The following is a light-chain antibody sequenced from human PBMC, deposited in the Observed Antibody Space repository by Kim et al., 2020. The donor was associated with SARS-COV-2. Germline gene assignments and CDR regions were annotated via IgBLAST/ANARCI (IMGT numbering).Light chain of an antibody. V-gene: IGKV1-13*02. CDR3: QQFYASHT. CDR1: QGINCA. Sequence: LSASVCDIVTVTCLASQGINCALAWYHQKPGKPPKLLIYDASSLKSGVPSRSSGSGYGTDITLDISSLQAEDFATYFCQQFYASHTFGQGTKLEI. J-gene: IGKJ2*01. CDR2: DAS.